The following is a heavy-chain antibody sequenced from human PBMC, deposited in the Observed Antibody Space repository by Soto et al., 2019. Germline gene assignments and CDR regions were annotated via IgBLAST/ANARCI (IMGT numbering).Heavy chain of an antibody. CDR1: GYTFTGYY. D-gene: IGHD1-26*01. V-gene: IGHV1-2*02. Sequence: ASVKVCCEASGYTFTGYYMHWVRQAPGQGLEWMGWMHPQSGGTMNPKKFQCRVTMSLDTSIRTCYMALTRLRSAETAVYYCARDLAKGGGSARFYYWRQGSLVTVSS. CDR2: MHPQSGGT. J-gene: IGHJ4*02. CDR3: ARDLAKGGGSARFYY.